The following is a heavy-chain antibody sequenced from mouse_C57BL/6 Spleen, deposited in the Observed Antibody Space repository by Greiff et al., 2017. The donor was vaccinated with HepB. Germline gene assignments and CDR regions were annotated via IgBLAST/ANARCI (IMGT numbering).Heavy chain of an antibody. D-gene: IGHD1-1*01. CDR2: IYPGSGST. V-gene: IGHV1-55*01. CDR3: ARRGGSSYPLFDY. J-gene: IGHJ2*01. Sequence: VQLQQPGAELVKPGASVKMSCKASGYTFTSYWITWVKQRPGQGLEWIGDIYPGSGSTNYNEKFKSKATLTVDTSSSTAYMQLSSLTSEDSAVYYCARRGGSSYPLFDYWGQGTTLTVSS. CDR1: GYTFTSYW.